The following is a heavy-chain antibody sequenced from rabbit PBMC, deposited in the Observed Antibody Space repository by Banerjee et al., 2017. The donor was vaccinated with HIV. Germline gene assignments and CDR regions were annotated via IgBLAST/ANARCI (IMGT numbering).Heavy chain of an antibody. Sequence: VRQAPGKGLEWIGCINSSSRNVVYATWAKGRFTISKTSSTTVTLQMTSLTVADTATYFCGRDYAGYVVYDGALDLWGPGTLVTVS. CDR3: GRDYAGYVVYDGALDL. J-gene: IGHJ6*01. CDR2: INSSSRNV. D-gene: IGHD7-1*01. V-gene: IGHV1S40*01.